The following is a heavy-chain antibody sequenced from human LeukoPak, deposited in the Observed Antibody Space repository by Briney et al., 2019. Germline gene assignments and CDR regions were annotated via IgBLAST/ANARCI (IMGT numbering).Heavy chain of an antibody. J-gene: IGHJ4*02. CDR2: INRDGSRT. D-gene: IGHD3-9*01. V-gene: IGHV3-74*01. CDR3: VRSLTGTDDY. Sequence: GGSLRLSSAASGFAFSTSWMHWVRQAPGKGLVWVSHINRDGSRTTYADSVKGRFTISRDNAKNTVYLQMNSLRAEDTALYFCVRSLTGTDDYWGQGTLVTVSS. CDR1: GFAFSTSW.